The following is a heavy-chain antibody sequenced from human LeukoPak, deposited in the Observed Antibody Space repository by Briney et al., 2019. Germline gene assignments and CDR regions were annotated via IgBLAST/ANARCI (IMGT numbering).Heavy chain of an antibody. V-gene: IGHV3-23*01. CDR3: ARASRSYGSGSYFPD. J-gene: IGHJ4*02. CDR2: ISGSGGST. CDR1: GFTFRDYA. D-gene: IGHD3-10*01. Sequence: PGGSLRLSCVVSGFTFRDYAMSWVRQAPGKGLEWVSVISGSGGSTDNADSIRGRFTISRDNSKNTLYLQMNRLRAEDTAVYFCARASRSYGSGSYFPDWGQGTLVTVSS.